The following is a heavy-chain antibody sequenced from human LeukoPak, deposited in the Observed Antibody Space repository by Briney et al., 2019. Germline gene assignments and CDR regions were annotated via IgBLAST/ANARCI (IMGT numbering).Heavy chain of an antibody. CDR1: GYTFTTYD. D-gene: IGHD7-27*01. Sequence: ASVKVSCKASGYTFTTYDINWVRQAPGQGLEWMGWMNPNSGNTGYAQKFQGRVTMTRDTSINTAYMEMSSLRYEDTAVYYCAKVASGAVYYYYLDVWGKGTTVTVSS. V-gene: IGHV1-8*01. CDR2: MNPNSGNT. J-gene: IGHJ6*03. CDR3: AKVASGAVYYYYLDV.